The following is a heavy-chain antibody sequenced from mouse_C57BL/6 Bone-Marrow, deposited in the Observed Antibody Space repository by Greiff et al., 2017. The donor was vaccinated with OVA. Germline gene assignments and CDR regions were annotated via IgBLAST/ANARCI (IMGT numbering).Heavy chain of an antibody. CDR3: ARPGGSSPFAY. J-gene: IGHJ3*01. Sequence: EVQVVESGGGLVKPGGSLKLSCAASGFTFSDYGMHWVRQAPEKGLEWVAYISSGSSTIYYADTVKGRFTISRDNAKNTLFLQMTSLRSEDTAMYYCARPGGSSPFAYWGQGTLVTVSA. CDR2: ISSGSSTI. V-gene: IGHV5-17*01. D-gene: IGHD1-1*01. CDR1: GFTFSDYG.